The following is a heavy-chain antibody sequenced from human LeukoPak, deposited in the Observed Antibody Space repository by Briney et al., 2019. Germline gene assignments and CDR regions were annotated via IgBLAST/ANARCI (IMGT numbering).Heavy chain of an antibody. CDR2: IYPGDSDT. V-gene: IGHV5-51*01. J-gene: IGHJ4*02. CDR1: GYSFTSYW. Sequence: GESLKISCKGSGYSFTSYWSGWVRQMPGKGLEWMGIIYPGDSDTRYSPSFQGQVTISADKSISTAYLQWSSLKASDTAMYYCARNSYELLTVYDYWGQGTLVTVSS. D-gene: IGHD2-21*01. CDR3: ARNSYELLTVYDY.